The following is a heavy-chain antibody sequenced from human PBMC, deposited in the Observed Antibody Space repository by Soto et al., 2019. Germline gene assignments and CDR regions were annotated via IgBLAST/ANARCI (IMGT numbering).Heavy chain of an antibody. J-gene: IGHJ5*02. CDR3: TRDASRDSSARGWFDP. V-gene: IGHV3-21*01. CDR1: GFTFRSFT. CDR2: ISSNSAYI. Sequence: PRLSCAASGFTFRSFTMNWVRQAPGKGLEWVSTISSNSAYIYYTDALRGRFTISRDNAKNSLHLQMNSLRAEDTAVYYCTRDASRDSSARGWFDPWGPGTLVTVSS. D-gene: IGHD6-13*01.